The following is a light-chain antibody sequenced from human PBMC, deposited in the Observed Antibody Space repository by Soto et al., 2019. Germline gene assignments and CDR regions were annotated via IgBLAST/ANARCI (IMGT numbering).Light chain of an antibody. V-gene: IGLV1-44*01. CDR1: SSNIGSNA. CDR2: GNN. J-gene: IGLJ1*01. CDR3: AAWDDSLNGQV. Sequence: QPVLTQPPSASGTPGQRVTISCSGSSSNIGSNAVNWYQQLPGTAPKLLIYGNNQRPSGVPDRFSGSKSGTSASLAISGLQSEDEADYYCAAWDDSLNGQVFGTGTKLTVL.